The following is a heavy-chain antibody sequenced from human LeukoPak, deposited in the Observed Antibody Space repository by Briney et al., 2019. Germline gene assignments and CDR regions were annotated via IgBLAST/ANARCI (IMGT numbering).Heavy chain of an antibody. CDR1: GGSISSYY. V-gene: IGHV4-59*08. J-gene: IGHJ4*02. Sequence: PSETLSLTCTVSGGSISSYYWSGIRQPPGKGLEWIGYISYSGSTNFNPSLKSRVTISIDTSKNQFSLNLTSVTAADTAVYYCARGGLGGITAHSNYLFDYWGQGTLVTVSS. CDR2: ISYSGST. D-gene: IGHD4-11*01. CDR3: ARGGLGGITAHSNYLFDY.